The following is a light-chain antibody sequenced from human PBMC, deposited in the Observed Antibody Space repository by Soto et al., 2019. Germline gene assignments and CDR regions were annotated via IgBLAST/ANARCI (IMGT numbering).Light chain of an antibody. V-gene: IGLV2-14*01. CDR1: SSDVGNYNY. J-gene: IGLJ1*01. Sequence: QSVLTQPASVSGSPGQSITISCTGTSSDVGNYNYVSWYQQHPGKAPKLMIYDVSNRPSGVSNRFSGSKSGITASLTISGLQAEDEADYYCSSYTSSSTDVFGTGTKVTVL. CDR2: DVS. CDR3: SSYTSSSTDV.